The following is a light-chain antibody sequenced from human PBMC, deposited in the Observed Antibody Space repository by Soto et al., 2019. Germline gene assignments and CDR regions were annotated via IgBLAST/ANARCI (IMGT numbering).Light chain of an antibody. J-gene: IGKJ4*01. CDR1: QSINSN. Sequence: IVMTQSPATLSVSPGERATLSCRASQSINSNLAWYQQKPGQAPRLLMFRASIRAAGFPARFSGSGSGTEFNITISSLQSEDSAIYYCQQYNSWPRATFGGVTKVEIK. V-gene: IGKV3-15*01. CDR3: QQYNSWPRAT. CDR2: RAS.